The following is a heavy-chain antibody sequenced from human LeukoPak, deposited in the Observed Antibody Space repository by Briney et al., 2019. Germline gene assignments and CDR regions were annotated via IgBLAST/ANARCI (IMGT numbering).Heavy chain of an antibody. Sequence: GGSLRLSCAATGFTVSSNYMSWVRQAPGKGLEWVSVIYSGGSTYYADSVKGRFTISRHNSKNTLYLQMNSLRAEDTAVYYCARDGSGSLDYWGQGTLVTVSS. J-gene: IGHJ4*02. CDR3: ARDGSGSLDY. V-gene: IGHV3-53*04. D-gene: IGHD3-3*01. CDR1: GFTVSSNY. CDR2: IYSGGST.